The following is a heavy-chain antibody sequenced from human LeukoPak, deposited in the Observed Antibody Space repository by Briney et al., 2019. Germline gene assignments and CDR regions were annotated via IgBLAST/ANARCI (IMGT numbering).Heavy chain of an antibody. CDR1: GFAFSLYW. J-gene: IGHJ6*04. CDR2: INPDGTKT. CDR3: AELGITMIGGV. Sequence: GGSLRLSCAASGFAFSLYWMTWVRQAPGKGLEWVANINPDGTKTSYADFVEGRFSISRDNAKNLLYLQMRSLRAGDTAVYYCAELGITMIGGVWGKGTTVTISS. V-gene: IGHV3-7*01. D-gene: IGHD3-10*02.